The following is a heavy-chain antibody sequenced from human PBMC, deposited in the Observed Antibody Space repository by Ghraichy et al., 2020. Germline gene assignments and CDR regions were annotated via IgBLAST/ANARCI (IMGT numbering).Heavy chain of an antibody. CDR2: NNYSSST. J-gene: IGHJ3*02. CDR1: GGSVSSGSYY. V-gene: IGHV4-61*01. CDR3: QRELPGYYYDISGPDAFDI. Sequence: SETLSLTCTVSGGSVSSGSYYWSWIPQPQGKELEWIGYNNYSSSTNYNLSLKSPVTISVDTSKNQFSLKLSSVTAADTAVYYWQRELPGYYYDISGPDAFDIWGQGTMVTVSS. D-gene: IGHD3-22*01.